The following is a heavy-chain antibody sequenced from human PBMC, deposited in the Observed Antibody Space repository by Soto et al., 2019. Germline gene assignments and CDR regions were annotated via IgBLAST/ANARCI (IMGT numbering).Heavy chain of an antibody. CDR2: ISAYNGNK. V-gene: IGHV1-18*01. J-gene: IGHJ4*02. Sequence: QVQLLQSGAEVKKPGASVKASCKALGYPFTSYGISWVRQPPGQGLEWLEWISAYNGNKNYAQKLQGRVTMTTATSTSTADRELRSLRSDDTAMYYCARGLDLFGSWGQGTLVTVSS. CDR3: ARGLDLFGS. CDR1: GYPFTSYG. D-gene: IGHD3-3*01.